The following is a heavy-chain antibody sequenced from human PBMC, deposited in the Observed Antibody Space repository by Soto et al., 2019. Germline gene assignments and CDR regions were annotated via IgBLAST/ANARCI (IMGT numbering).Heavy chain of an antibody. D-gene: IGHD6-19*01. CDR3: GRANSSGSPIDS. Sequence: QVQLQQSGPGLVEPSGTLSLTCAVSGGSVNSPNWWNWVRQPPETGLEWIGEMHHSGSSNYNPSIQTRLTLSVDKSNNELSMNLNSVTAADTAIYYCGRANSSGSPIDSWGQGILVTVSS. J-gene: IGHJ4*02. CDR2: MHHSGSS. CDR1: GGSVNSPNW. V-gene: IGHV4-4*02.